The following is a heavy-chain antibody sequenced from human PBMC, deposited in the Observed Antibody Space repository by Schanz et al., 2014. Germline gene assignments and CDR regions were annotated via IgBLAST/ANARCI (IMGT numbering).Heavy chain of an antibody. J-gene: IGHJ4*02. V-gene: IGHV3-23*01. CDR3: ARGGPAYYFDD. CDR2: IGTSGGT. Sequence: EVQLLESGGGLVKPGGSLKLSCAASGLIFSNYVMSWVRQAPGKGLEWVSTIGTSGGTNYADSVKGRFTISRDNSKNTVYIQMNSLRAEDTAVYYCARGGPAYYFDDWGQGTLVTVSS. CDR1: GLIFSNYV.